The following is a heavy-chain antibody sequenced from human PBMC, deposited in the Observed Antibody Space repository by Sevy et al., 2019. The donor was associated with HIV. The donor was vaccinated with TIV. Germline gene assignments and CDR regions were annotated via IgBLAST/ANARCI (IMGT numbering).Heavy chain of an antibody. D-gene: IGHD3-16*01. Sequence: LSLTCAASGFTFSSYAMSWVRQAPGKGLEWVSAISGSGGSTYYADSVKGRFTISRDNSKNTLYLQMNSLRAEDTAVYYCATGGRSSLFDYWGRGTLVTVSS. CDR1: GFTFSSYA. V-gene: IGHV3-23*01. CDR3: ATGGRSSLFDY. J-gene: IGHJ4*02. CDR2: ISGSGGST.